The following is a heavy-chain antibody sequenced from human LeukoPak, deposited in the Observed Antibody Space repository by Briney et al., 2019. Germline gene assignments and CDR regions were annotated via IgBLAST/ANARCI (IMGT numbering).Heavy chain of an antibody. CDR3: ARHYGSTMVRGVIQSWFDP. V-gene: IGHV4-39*01. Sequence: SETLSLTCTVSGGSISSSSYYWGWIRQPPGKGLEWIGSIYYSGSTYYNPSLKSRVTISVDTSKNQFSLKLSSVTAADTAVYYCARHYGSTMVRGVIQSWFDPWGQGTLVTVSS. CDR2: IYYSGST. D-gene: IGHD3-10*01. J-gene: IGHJ5*02. CDR1: GGSISSSSYY.